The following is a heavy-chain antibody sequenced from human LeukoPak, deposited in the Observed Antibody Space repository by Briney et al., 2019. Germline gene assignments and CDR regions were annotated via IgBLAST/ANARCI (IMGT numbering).Heavy chain of an antibody. D-gene: IGHD3-10*01. CDR2: IYPGDSDT. CDR1: GYSFTSYW. V-gene: IGHV5-51*01. J-gene: IGHJ4*02. CDR3: GTSPRYSSGSQFFDL. Sequence: GESLKISCKGSGYSFTSYWIGWVRQMPGKGLEWMGIIYPGDSDTRYSPSFQGQVTISADKSISTAYLQWSSLKASDTAMYYCGTSPRYSSGSQFFDLWGQGTLVTVPS.